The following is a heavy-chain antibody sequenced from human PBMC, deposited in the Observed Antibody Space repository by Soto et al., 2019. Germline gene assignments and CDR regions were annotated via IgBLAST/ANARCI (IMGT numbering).Heavy chain of an antibody. CDR3: ASGPPPWDV. CDR1: GYTFTGYY. Sequence: ASVKVSCTASGYTFTGYYMHWVRQAPGQGLEWMGWINPNSDGTNYAQKFQGRVTMTRDTSISTAYMELSRLRSDDTAVYYCASGPPPWDVWGQGTTVTVSS. CDR2: INPNSDGT. J-gene: IGHJ6*02. V-gene: IGHV1-2*02.